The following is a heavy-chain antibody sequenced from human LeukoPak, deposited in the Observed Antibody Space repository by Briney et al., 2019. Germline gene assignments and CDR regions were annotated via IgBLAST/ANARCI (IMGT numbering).Heavy chain of an antibody. CDR3: AKVGSGSYYNDPNFDY. V-gene: IGHV3-21*01. D-gene: IGHD3-10*01. J-gene: IGHJ4*02. CDR2: ISGSGAYI. CDR1: GFTFTTYT. Sequence: PGGSLRLSCAASGFTFTTYTMNWVRQAPGKGLEWVSSISGSGAYIYYADSVKGRFTISRDNAKNSLYLQMNSLRAEDTAVYYCAKVGSGSYYNDPNFDYWGQGTLVTVSS.